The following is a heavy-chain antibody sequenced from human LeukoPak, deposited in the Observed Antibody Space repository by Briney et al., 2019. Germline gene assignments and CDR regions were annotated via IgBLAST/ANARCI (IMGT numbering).Heavy chain of an antibody. CDR3: ARDCGGDCPNWFDP. D-gene: IGHD2-21*02. Sequence: SVNVSCKASRGTFISYSIRGVRQAPGQGREWMGGRIAMCGKENYGQKFQGRVTITTDESTSTAYMEQSSLRSEDTAVYYCARDCGGDCPNWFDPWGQGTLVTVSS. CDR1: RGTFISYS. V-gene: IGHV1-69*05. J-gene: IGHJ5*02. CDR2: RIAMCGKE.